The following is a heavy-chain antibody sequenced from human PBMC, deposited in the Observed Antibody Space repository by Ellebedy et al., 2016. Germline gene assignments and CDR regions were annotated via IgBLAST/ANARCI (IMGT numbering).Heavy chain of an antibody. V-gene: IGHV5-10-1*01. D-gene: IGHD2-15*01. CDR1: GYSFTSYW. Sequence: GGSLRLSCKGSGYSFTSYWISWVRQMPGKGLEWMGRIDPSDSYTNYSPSFQGHVTISADKSISTAYLQWSSLKASDTAMYYCARLGGGSWLPDYWGQGTLVTVSS. J-gene: IGHJ4*02. CDR2: IDPSDSYT. CDR3: ARLGGGSWLPDY.